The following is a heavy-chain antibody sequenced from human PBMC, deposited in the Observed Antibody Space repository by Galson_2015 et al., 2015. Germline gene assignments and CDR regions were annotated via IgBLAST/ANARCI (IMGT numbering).Heavy chain of an antibody. J-gene: IGHJ4*02. V-gene: IGHV6-1*01. CDR3: VRNVDY. CDR1: GDSVSSNSAA. Sequence: CAISGDSVSSNSAAWNWFRQSPSRGLEWLGRTYFRSKWYTDYAVSVKSRIIINPDTSKNLFSLQLNSVTPEDTAVYYCVRNVDYWGQGTLVTVSS. CDR2: TYFRSKWYT.